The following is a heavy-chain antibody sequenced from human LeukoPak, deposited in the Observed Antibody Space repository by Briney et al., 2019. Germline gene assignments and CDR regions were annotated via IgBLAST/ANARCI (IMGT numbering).Heavy chain of an antibody. CDR1: GGSISNSNYY. J-gene: IGHJ6*03. V-gene: IGHV4-39*01. D-gene: IGHD6-6*01. CDR3: ARHKPEYSSSPKDGHYYYYMDV. Sequence: SGTLSLTCALSGGSISNSNYYWGWIRQSPVKGLEWIGSIYYSGNTYYNPSLKSRVTTSVDRTKNQFSLKLSSVTAIDTAVYYCARHKPEYSSSPKDGHYYYYMDVWGKGTTVTVSS. CDR2: IYYSGNT.